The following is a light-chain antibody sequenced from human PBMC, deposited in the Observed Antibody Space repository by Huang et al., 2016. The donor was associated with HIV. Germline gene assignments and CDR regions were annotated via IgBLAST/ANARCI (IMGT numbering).Light chain of an antibody. V-gene: IGKV3-11*01. J-gene: IGKJ4*01. CDR3: QQRRSWPLT. CDR1: QTIGTH. Sequence: EVVLTQSPPTSSLFPGETAPLSCRASQTIGTHVAGYQQRPGQGPRLLIYDGSNRAAGVPARISGAGSGTTFTLSISGRESEDLGVYYCQQRRSWPLTFGGGTKVEV. CDR2: DGS.